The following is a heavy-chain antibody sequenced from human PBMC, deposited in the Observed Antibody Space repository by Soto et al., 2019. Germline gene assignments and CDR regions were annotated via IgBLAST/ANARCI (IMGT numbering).Heavy chain of an antibody. CDR3: ARLVTDWFDP. D-gene: IGHD3-9*01. CDR1: GFTFSSYS. CDR2: IYSGGST. J-gene: IGHJ5*02. V-gene: IGHV3-53*04. Sequence: GGSLRLSCAASGFTFSSYSMNCVRQAPGKGLEWVSVIYSGGSTYYADSVKGRFTISRHNSKNTLYLQMNSLRAEDTAVYYCARLVTDWFDPWGQGTLVTVSS.